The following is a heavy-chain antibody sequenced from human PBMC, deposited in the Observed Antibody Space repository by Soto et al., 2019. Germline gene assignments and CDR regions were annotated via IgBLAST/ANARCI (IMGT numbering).Heavy chain of an antibody. CDR3: ARDTYYYDSSGYYYVRGYYYYGMDV. J-gene: IGHJ6*02. CDR2: ISSSGSTI. Sequence: GGSLRLSCAASGFTFSSYEMNWVRQAPGKGLEWVSYISSSGSTIYYADSVKGRFTISRDNAKNSLYLQMNSLRAEDTAVYYCARDTYYYDSSGYYYVRGYYYYGMDVWGQGTTVTVSS. V-gene: IGHV3-48*03. CDR1: GFTFSSYE. D-gene: IGHD3-22*01.